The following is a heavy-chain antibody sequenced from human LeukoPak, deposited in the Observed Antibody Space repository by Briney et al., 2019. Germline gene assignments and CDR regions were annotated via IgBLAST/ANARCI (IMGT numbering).Heavy chain of an antibody. CDR3: AISPEFDN. V-gene: IGHV3-74*01. CDR2: INSDGSNT. CDR1: GFTFSSYW. Sequence: GGSLRLSCAASGFTFSSYWMHWVRQAPGEGLVWVSRINSDGSNTNYADSVKGRFTISRDNAKNTLYLKMNSLRAEDTAVYYCAISPEFDNWGQGTLVTVPS. D-gene: IGHD1-14*01. J-gene: IGHJ4*02.